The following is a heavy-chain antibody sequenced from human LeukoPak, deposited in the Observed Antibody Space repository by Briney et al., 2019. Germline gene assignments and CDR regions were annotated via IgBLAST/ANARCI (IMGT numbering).Heavy chain of an antibody. CDR2: ISYGGDT. D-gene: IGHD7-27*01. J-gene: IGHJ6*02. Sequence: PSETLSLTCTVSGGSINNDGYFWGWIRQPPGKGLEWIGSISYGGDTYYSPALKSRLTISLDPPRNQFSLKLTSVNAADTAVYHCVRRLGYYFGVDVWGQGATVIVSS. CDR1: GGSINNDGYF. V-gene: IGHV4-39*01. CDR3: VRRLGYYFGVDV.